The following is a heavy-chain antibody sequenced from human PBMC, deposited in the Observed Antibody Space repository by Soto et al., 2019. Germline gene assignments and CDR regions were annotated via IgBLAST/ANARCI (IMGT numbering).Heavy chain of an antibody. D-gene: IGHD5-12*01. J-gene: IGHJ4*02. Sequence: EVQLVESGGGLVKPGGSLRLSCAASGFTFSSYSMNWVRQAPGKGLEWVSSISSSSSYIYYADPVKGRFTISRDNANNARYLQRNCVRAEDTAVYYCASGHRGYSGCDQWDYFDYCCQGTLVTVSS. CDR1: GFTFSSYS. CDR2: ISSSSSYI. V-gene: IGHV3-21*01. CDR3: ASGHRGYSGCDQWDYFDY.